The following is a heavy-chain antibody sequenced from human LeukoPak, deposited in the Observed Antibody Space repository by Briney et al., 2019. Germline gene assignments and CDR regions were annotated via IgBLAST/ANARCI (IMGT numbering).Heavy chain of an antibody. D-gene: IGHD5-12*01. J-gene: IGHJ2*01. Sequence: PSETLSLTCAVSGGSISSSNWWSWVRQPPGKGLEWIGEIYHSGSTNYNPSLKSRVTISVDKSKNQFSLKLSSVTAADTAVYYCARGTYSGYDYWYFDLWGRGTLVTVSS. CDR1: GGSISSSNW. V-gene: IGHV4-4*02. CDR3: ARGTYSGYDYWYFDL. CDR2: IYHSGST.